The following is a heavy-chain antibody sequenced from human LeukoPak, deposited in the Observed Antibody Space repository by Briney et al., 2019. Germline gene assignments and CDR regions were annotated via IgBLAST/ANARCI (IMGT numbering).Heavy chain of an antibody. J-gene: IGHJ4*02. Sequence: SETLSLTCTVSGGSISSYYWGWIRQPPGKGLEWIGSIYYSGSTYYNPSLKSRVTISVDTSKNQSSLKLSSVTAADTAVYYCARDPVDTAMAYYFDYWGQGTLVTVSS. CDR2: IYYSGST. V-gene: IGHV4-39*07. D-gene: IGHD5-18*01. CDR1: GGSISSYY. CDR3: ARDPVDTAMAYYFDY.